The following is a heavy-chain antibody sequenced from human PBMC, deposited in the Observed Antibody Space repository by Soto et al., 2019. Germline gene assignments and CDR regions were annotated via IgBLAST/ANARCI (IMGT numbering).Heavy chain of an antibody. V-gene: IGHV4-59*01. J-gene: IGHJ4*02. Sequence: SETLSLTCTVSGGSISSYYWSWIRQPPGKGLEWIGYIYYSGSTNYNPSLKSRVTISVDTSKNQFSLKLSSVTAADTAVYYCAGVGAAAVYNFDYWGQGTLVTVSS. CDR1: GGSISSYY. CDR2: IYYSGST. D-gene: IGHD2-2*01. CDR3: AGVGAAAVYNFDY.